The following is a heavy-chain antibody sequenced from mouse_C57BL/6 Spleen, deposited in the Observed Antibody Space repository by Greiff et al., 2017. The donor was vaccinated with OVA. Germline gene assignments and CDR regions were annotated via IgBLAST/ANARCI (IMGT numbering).Heavy chain of an antibody. Sequence: LVESGAELVRPGASVTLSCKASGYTFTDYEMHWVKQTPVHGLEWIGAIDPETGGTAYNQKFKGKAILTADKSSSTAYMELRSLTSEDSAVYYCTRCYYGNYDWYFDVWGTGTTVTVSS. V-gene: IGHV1-15*01. CDR1: GYTFTDYE. CDR2: IDPETGGT. J-gene: IGHJ1*03. CDR3: TRCYYGNYDWYFDV. D-gene: IGHD2-1*01.